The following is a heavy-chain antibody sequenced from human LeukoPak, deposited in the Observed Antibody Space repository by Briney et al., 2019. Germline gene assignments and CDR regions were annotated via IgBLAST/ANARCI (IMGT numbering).Heavy chain of an antibody. CDR1: GGSISSYY. D-gene: IGHD3-3*01. CDR3: AGGTIFGVVNTFDY. J-gene: IGHJ4*02. V-gene: IGHV4-59*01. CDR2: IYYSGST. Sequence: PSETLSLTCTVSGGSISSYYWSWIRQPPGKGLEWIGYIYYSGSTNYNPSLKSRVTISVGTSKNQFSLKLSSVTAADTAVYYCAGGTIFGVVNTFDYWGQGTLVTVSS.